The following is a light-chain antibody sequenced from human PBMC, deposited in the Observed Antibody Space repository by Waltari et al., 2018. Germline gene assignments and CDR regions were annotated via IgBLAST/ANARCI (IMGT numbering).Light chain of an antibody. J-gene: IGLJ3*02. CDR3: QLWDYTTDHWV. V-gene: IGLV3-21*03. Sequence: SFVLTQTPSVSVAPGNTARITCGGANIGSKRVHGNQQKPGQAPVLVVHDDGDRSPGVPERISGSNSGNTATLTISSVDVGDEADYYCQLWDYTTDHWVFGGGTKLTVL. CDR1: NIGSKR. CDR2: DDG.